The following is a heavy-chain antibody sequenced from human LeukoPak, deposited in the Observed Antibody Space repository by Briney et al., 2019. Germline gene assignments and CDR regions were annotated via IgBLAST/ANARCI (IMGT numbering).Heavy chain of an antibody. D-gene: IGHD3-10*01. CDR1: GYSFNKYG. J-gene: IGHJ5*02. Sequence: ASVKVSCKASGYSFNKYGISWVRQAPGQGLEWMGWINPNSGGTNYAQKFQGRVTMTRDTSISTACMELSRLRSDDTAVYYCARDLSVTMVRGVIPTPNWFDPWGQGTLVTVSS. CDR2: INPNSGGT. CDR3: ARDLSVTMVRGVIPTPNWFDP. V-gene: IGHV1-2*02.